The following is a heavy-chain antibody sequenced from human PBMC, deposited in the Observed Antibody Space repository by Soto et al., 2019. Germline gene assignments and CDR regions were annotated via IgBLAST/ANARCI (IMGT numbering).Heavy chain of an antibody. D-gene: IGHD2-15*01. V-gene: IGHV1-69*04. J-gene: IGHJ4*02. CDR1: GGTFSSYT. CDR2: IIPILGIA. CDR3: ARDQLKYWYFDY. Sequence: SVKVSCKASGGTFSSYTISWVRQAPGQGLEWMGRIIPILGIANYAQKFQGRVTITADKSTSTAYMELSSLRSEDTAVYYCARDQLKYWYFDYWGQGTLVTVSS.